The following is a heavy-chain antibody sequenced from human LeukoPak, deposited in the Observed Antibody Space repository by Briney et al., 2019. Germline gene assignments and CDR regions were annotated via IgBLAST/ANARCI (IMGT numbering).Heavy chain of an antibody. CDR3: ARDDDYGDSDFDY. Sequence: GGSLRLSCAASGFTFSSYSMTWVRQAPGKGLEWVSSISSSSSYIYYADSVKGRFTISRDNAKNSLYLQMNSLRAEDTAVYYCARDDDYGDSDFDYWGQGTLVTVSS. V-gene: IGHV3-21*01. CDR1: GFTFSSYS. J-gene: IGHJ4*02. CDR2: ISSSSSYI. D-gene: IGHD4-17*01.